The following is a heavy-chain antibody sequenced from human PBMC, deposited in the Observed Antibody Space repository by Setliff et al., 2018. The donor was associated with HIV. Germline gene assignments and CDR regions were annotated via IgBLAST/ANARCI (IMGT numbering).Heavy chain of an antibody. Sequence: ASVKVSCKASGYTFTSSDINWVRQAPGQGLEWMGWMNPNSGNTGYAQKFQGRVTLTRHTSISTAYMELNSLRSEDTAVYYCARARRDSYDRGRRNHYYIDVWGKGTTVTVSS. J-gene: IGHJ6*03. CDR3: ARARRDSYDRGRRNHYYIDV. D-gene: IGHD3-22*01. CDR1: GYTFTSSD. CDR2: MNPNSGNT. V-gene: IGHV1-8*02.